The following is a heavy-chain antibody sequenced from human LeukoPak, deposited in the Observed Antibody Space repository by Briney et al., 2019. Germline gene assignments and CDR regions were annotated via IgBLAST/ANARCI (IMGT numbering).Heavy chain of an antibody. CDR2: ISGSGGST. J-gene: IGHJ1*01. Sequence: LAGGSLRLSCAASGFTFSSYAMSWVRQAPGKGLEWVSAISGSGGSTYYADSVKGRFTISRDNSKNTLYLQMNSLRAEDTAVYYCAKGQWLVRAGEYFQHWGQGTLVTVSS. D-gene: IGHD6-19*01. CDR1: GFTFSSYA. V-gene: IGHV3-23*01. CDR3: AKGQWLVRAGEYFQH.